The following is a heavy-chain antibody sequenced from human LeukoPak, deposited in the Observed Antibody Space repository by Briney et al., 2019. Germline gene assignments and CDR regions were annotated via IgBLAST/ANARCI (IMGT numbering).Heavy chain of an antibody. CDR3: ARDAPYYDSSGHYYNAFDI. CDR2: ISAYNGNT. V-gene: IGHV1-18*01. CDR1: GYTFSSYG. D-gene: IGHD3-22*01. Sequence: GASVKVSCKASGYTFSSYGVSWVRQAPGQGLEWMGWISAYNGNTNSAQKFQGRVTMTTDTSTRTAYMELRSLRSDDTAVYYCARDAPYYDSSGHYYNAFDIWGQGTMVTVSS. J-gene: IGHJ3*02.